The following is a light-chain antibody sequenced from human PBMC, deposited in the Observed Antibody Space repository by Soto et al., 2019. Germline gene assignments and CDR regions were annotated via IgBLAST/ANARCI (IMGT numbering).Light chain of an antibody. V-gene: IGKV1-39*01. CDR1: QSISSY. CDR3: QQSYRSPT. CDR2: AAS. J-gene: IGKJ1*01. Sequence: DIQMTQSPSSLSASVGDRVTITCRASQSISSYLNWYQQKPGKAPKLLIYAASTLQFGVPSRFSGSGSGTDFTLTISSLQPEDFAPYYCQQSYRSPTFGQGTKVDIK.